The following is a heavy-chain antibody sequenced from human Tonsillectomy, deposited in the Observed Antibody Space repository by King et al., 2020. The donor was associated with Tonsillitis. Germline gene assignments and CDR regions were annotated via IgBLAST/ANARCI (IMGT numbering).Heavy chain of an antibody. J-gene: IGHJ2*01. Sequence: QLVQSGGGLVKPGGSLRLSCAASGFTFSSYSMNWVRQAPGKGLEWVSSISSSSSYIYYADSVKGRFTISRDNAKNSLYLQMNSLRAEDTAVYYCARESGDLAQEWYFDLWGRGTLVTVSS. V-gene: IGHV3-21*01. D-gene: IGHD3-10*01. CDR2: ISSSSSYI. CDR3: ARESGDLAQEWYFDL. CDR1: GFTFSSYS.